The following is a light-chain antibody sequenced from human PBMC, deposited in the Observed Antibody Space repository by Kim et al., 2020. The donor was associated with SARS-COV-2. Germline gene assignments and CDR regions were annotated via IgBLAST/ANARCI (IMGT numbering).Light chain of an antibody. CDR1: KLGDKY. J-gene: IGLJ3*02. CDR3: QAWGSSTWV. V-gene: IGLV3-1*01. Sequence: MAPRPTARLPCWRDKLGDKYACCYQKKPAQSPVMVIYQDSKRPSGIPERFSGSNSGNTATLTISGTQAMDEADYYCQAWGSSTWVFGGGTQLTVL. CDR2: QDS.